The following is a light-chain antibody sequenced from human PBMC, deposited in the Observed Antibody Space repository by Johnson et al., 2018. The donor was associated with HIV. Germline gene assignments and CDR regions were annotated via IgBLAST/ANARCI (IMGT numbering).Light chain of an antibody. Sequence: QLVLTQPPSVSAAPGQKVTISCSGSSSNIGNNYVSWYQQLPGTAPKLLIYDNNKRPSGIPDRFSGSKSGTAATLGITGLPTGDEADYYCGTWDSSLSSAVVFGTGTKVTVL. J-gene: IGLJ1*01. CDR1: SSNIGNNY. CDR3: GTWDSSLSSAVV. V-gene: IGLV1-51*01. CDR2: DNN.